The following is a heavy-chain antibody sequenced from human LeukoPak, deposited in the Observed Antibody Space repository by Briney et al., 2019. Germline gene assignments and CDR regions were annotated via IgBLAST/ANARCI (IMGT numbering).Heavy chain of an antibody. CDR1: GYTFTSYG. CDR2: IIPIFGTA. Sequence: GASVKVSCKASGYTFTSYGISWVRQAPGQGLERMGGIIPIFGTANYAQKFQGRVTITADESTSTAYMELSSLRSEDTAVYYCAKQVVVPAADYYYMDVWGKGTTVTVSS. J-gene: IGHJ6*03. CDR3: AKQVVVPAADYYYMDV. D-gene: IGHD2-2*01. V-gene: IGHV1-69*13.